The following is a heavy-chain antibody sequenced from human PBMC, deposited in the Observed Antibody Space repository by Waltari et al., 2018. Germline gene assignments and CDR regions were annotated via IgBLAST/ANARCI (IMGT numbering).Heavy chain of an antibody. CDR3: AKEGGGGVIGYFDY. J-gene: IGHJ4*02. CDR1: GFTFSSYG. Sequence: QVQLVESGGGVVQPGRSLRLSCAASGFTFSSYGMHWVRQAPGKGREWVAVIWYDGSNKYYADSVKGRFTISRDNSKNTLYLQMNSLRAEDTAVYYCAKEGGGGVIGYFDYWGQGTLVTVSS. CDR2: IWYDGSNK. D-gene: IGHD2-21*01. V-gene: IGHV3-33*06.